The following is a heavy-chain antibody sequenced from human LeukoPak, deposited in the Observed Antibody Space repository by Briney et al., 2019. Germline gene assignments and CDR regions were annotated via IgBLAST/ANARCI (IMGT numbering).Heavy chain of an antibody. CDR3: ARLHPTTVTTAWFDY. J-gene: IGHJ4*02. CDR1: GGSISSYY. D-gene: IGHD4-17*01. CDR2: IYYSGST. Sequence: SETLSLTCTVSGGSISSYYWSWIRQPPGKGLEWIGYIYYSGSTNYNPSLKSRVTISVDTSKNQFSLKLSSVTAADTAVYYCARLHPTTVTTAWFDYWGQGTLVTVSS. V-gene: IGHV4-59*08.